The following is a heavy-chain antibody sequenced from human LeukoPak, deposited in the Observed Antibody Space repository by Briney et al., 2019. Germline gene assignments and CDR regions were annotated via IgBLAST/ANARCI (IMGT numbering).Heavy chain of an antibody. Sequence: SETLSLTCTVSGGSISSYYWSCIRQPPGKGLEWIGYIYYSGSNNYNPSLKSRVTISVDTYKNQFSLKLSSVTAADTAVYYCARSRGYSGYAYDAFDLWGQGTIVTVSS. CDR2: IYYSGSN. V-gene: IGHV4-59*01. CDR3: ARSRGYSGYAYDAFDL. CDR1: GGSISSYY. J-gene: IGHJ3*01. D-gene: IGHD5-12*01.